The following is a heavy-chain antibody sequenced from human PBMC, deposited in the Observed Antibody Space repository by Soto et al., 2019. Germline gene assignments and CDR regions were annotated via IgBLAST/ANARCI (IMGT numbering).Heavy chain of an antibody. D-gene: IGHD6-6*01. CDR1: SDSMNSGGYY. CDR2: IYSNGDT. V-gene: IGHV4-31*03. Sequence: PSETLSLTCSVSSDSMNSGGYYWSWIRQHPGKGLEWIGYIYSNGDTYYNPSLKSRVTISVDTSKNQFSLNLTSVTAADTAVYYCARRGGSSSGYYYYAMDVWAQGTTVTVS. CDR3: ARRGGSSSGYYYYAMDV. J-gene: IGHJ6*02.